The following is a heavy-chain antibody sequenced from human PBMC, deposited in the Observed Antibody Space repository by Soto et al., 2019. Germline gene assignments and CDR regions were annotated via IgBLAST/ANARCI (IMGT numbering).Heavy chain of an antibody. V-gene: IGHV4-31*03. Sequence: SETLSLTCTVSGGSISSGGYYWSWIRQHPGKGLEWIGYIYYSGSTYYNPSLKSRVTISVDTSKNQFSLKLSSVTAADTAVYYCASLHYYDSSGYADWFDPWGQGTLVTVSS. CDR1: GGSISSGGYY. D-gene: IGHD3-22*01. CDR2: IYYSGST. J-gene: IGHJ5*02. CDR3: ASLHYYDSSGYADWFDP.